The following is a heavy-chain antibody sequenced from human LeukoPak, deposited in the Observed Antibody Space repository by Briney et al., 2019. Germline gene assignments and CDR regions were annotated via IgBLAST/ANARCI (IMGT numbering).Heavy chain of an antibody. CDR2: IYHSGST. Sequence: PSETLSLTCAVSGGSISSGGYSWSWIWQPPGKGLEWIGYIYHSGSTYYNPSLKSRVTISVDRSKNQFSLKLSSVTAADTAVYYCARGGAGYCSGGSCYVNWFDPWGQGTLVTVSS. J-gene: IGHJ5*02. CDR1: GGSISSGGYS. CDR3: ARGGAGYCSGGSCYVNWFDP. D-gene: IGHD2-15*01. V-gene: IGHV4-30-2*01.